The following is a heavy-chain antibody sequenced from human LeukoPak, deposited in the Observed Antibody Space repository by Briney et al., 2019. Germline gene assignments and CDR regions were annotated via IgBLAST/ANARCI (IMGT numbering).Heavy chain of an antibody. CDR2: IGSGSRTT. CDR3: ARETGSAVGSTDFDY. V-gene: IGHV3-48*02. J-gene: IGHJ4*02. CDR1: GFMFSSHG. D-gene: IGHD4-17*01. Sequence: GGSLRLSCAASGFMFSSHGMNWVRQAPGKGLEWVSYIGSGSRTTYYADSVKGRFTISRDNAKNSLYLQMNSLRDEDTAVYYCARETGSAVGSTDFDYWGQGTLVTVSS.